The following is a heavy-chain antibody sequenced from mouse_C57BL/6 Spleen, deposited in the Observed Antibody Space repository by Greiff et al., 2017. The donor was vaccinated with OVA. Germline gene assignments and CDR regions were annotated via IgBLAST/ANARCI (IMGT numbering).Heavy chain of an antibody. CDR1: GFSLTSYG. Sequence: VQLQQSGPGLVQPSQSLSITCTVSGFSLTSYGVHWVRQSPGKGLEWLGVIWSGGSTDYNAAFISRLSISKDNSKSQVFFKMNSLQADDTAIYYCARNWYYGSSPYWYFDVWGTGTTVTVSS. CDR3: ARNWYYGSSPYWYFDV. V-gene: IGHV2-2*01. J-gene: IGHJ1*03. CDR2: IWSGGST. D-gene: IGHD1-1*01.